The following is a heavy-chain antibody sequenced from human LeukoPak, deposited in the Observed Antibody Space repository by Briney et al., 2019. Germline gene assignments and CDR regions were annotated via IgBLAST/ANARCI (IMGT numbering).Heavy chain of an antibody. D-gene: IGHD3-3*01. CDR2: IYTSGST. V-gene: IGHV4-4*07. CDR3: ARDPKYYDVWSGYYTGSNFDY. Sequence: PSEALSLTCTQSVGSISSYYWSWVWPPAGKGREWVSRIYTSGSTNYNPSLKSRVTMSVDTSKNQFSLKLSSVTAADTAVYYCARDPKYYDVWSGYYTGSNFDYWGQGTLVTVSS. CDR1: VGSISSYY. J-gene: IGHJ4*02.